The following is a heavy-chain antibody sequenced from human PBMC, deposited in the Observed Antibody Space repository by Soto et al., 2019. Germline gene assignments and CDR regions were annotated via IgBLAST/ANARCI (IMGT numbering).Heavy chain of an antibody. CDR1: GFTFSSYW. CDR2: INSDGSST. CDR3: ASSLLTPFDY. J-gene: IGHJ4*02. V-gene: IGHV3-74*01. Sequence: EVQLVESGGGLVQPGGSLRLSCAASGFTFSSYWMHWVRQAPGKGLVWVSRINSDGSSTFYADSVKGRFTISRDNAKNTLYLQMNXLRADDTAVYYCASSLLTPFDYWGQGTLVTVSS. D-gene: IGHD7-27*01.